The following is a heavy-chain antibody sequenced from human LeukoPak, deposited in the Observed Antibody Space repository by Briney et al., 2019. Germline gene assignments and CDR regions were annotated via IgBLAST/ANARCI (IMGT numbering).Heavy chain of an antibody. CDR3: VKDGGGYYSTTYDY. D-gene: IGHD3-22*01. J-gene: IGHJ4*02. CDR1: GFTFDDYA. Sequence: GGSLRLSCAASGFTFDDYAMHWVRHAPGKGLEWVSCIGNDGSIPTYADSVKGRFTVSRDNAKNTLYLQMHSLRDEDTAVYYCVKDGGGYYSTTYDYWGQGTPVTVSS. CDR2: IGNDGSIP. V-gene: IGHV3-9*01.